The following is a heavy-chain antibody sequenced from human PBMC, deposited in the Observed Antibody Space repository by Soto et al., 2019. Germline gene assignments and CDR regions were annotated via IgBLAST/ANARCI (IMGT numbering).Heavy chain of an antibody. D-gene: IGHD3-16*02. Sequence: SGPTLVNPTETLTLTCTVSGFSLSNARMGVSWIRQPPGKALEWLAHIFSNDEKSYSTSLKSRLTISKDASKSQVVLTMTNMDPVDTATYYRARMNDYVWGSYRQIYYGMDVWGQGTTVTVSS. CDR3: ARMNDYVWGSYRQIYYGMDV. CDR2: IFSNDEK. V-gene: IGHV2-26*01. CDR1: GFSLSNARMG. J-gene: IGHJ6*02.